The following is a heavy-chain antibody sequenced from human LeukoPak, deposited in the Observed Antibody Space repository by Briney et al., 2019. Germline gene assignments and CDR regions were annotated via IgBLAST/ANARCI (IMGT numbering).Heavy chain of an antibody. Sequence: ASVKVSCKTFGYTFTDDYYIFWVRQAPGEGLEWMGWISPKSGGAQYAQKFNGRVTMTRDMSISTAYMELTTLSSDDTAIYYCARYKDGSYNLDYWGHGTPVTVSS. CDR1: GYTFTDDYY. J-gene: IGHJ4*01. D-gene: IGHD1-26*01. CDR3: ARYKDGSYNLDY. V-gene: IGHV1-2*02. CDR2: ISPKSGGA.